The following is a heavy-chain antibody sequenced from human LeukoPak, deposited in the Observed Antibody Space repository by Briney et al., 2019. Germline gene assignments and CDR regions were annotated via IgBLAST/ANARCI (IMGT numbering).Heavy chain of an antibody. D-gene: IGHD6-13*01. V-gene: IGHV4-4*07. CDR1: GDSISSYY. CDR3: ARVCLPAAGTLFDS. CDR2: IHTSAST. J-gene: IGHJ4*02. Sequence: SETLSLTCTVSGDSISSYYWSWIRQPAGQGLEWIGRIHTSASTSQNPSLKSRVTMSVDTSKNQFSLKLSSVTAADTAVYYCARVCLPAAGTLFDSWGQGTLVTVSS.